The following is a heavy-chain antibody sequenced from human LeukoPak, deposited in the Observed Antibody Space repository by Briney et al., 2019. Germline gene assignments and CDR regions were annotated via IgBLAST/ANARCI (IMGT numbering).Heavy chain of an antibody. CDR3: AKGDSSRLTIYYHYYGMDV. CDR1: GFTFSSYG. J-gene: IGHJ6*02. D-gene: IGHD6-13*01. Sequence: GSLRLSCAACGFTFSSYGMHWVRQAPGKGLEWVAVISYDGSNKYYADSVKGRFTISRDNSKNTLYLHMNSLRAEDTAVYYCAKGDSSRLTIYYHYYGMDVWGQGTTVTVSS. CDR2: ISYDGSNK. V-gene: IGHV3-30*18.